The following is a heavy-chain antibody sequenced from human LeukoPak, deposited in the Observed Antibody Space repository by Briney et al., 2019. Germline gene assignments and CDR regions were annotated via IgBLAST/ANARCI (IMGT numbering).Heavy chain of an antibody. CDR3: ARQVSAFEGCFDY. D-gene: IGHD3-9*01. CDR1: GFTFSSFE. J-gene: IGHJ4*02. V-gene: IGHV3-48*03. Sequence: GGSLRLSCAASGFTFSSFEMNWVRQAPGKGLEWVSYISTSGSAIYYADSVEGRFTISRDNAKNSLSLQMNSLRAEDTAVYYCARQVSAFEGCFDYWGQGTLVTISS. CDR2: ISTSGSAI.